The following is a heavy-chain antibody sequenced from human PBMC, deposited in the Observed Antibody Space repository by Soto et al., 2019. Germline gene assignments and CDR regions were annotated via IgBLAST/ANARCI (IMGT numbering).Heavy chain of an antibody. CDR2: ITGSGDKT. Sequence: GGSLRLSCTASGFTFSYCAMTWVRQTPGKGLEWVSTITGSGDKTSYSDSVEGRFTISRDNSNNSLYLQMNSLRAEDTALYYCAKSHHCWRLLRDYFGLGSLVIVSS. CDR3: AKSHHCWRLLRDY. J-gene: IGHJ4*02. D-gene: IGHD1-26*01. CDR1: GFTFSYCA. V-gene: IGHV3-23*01.